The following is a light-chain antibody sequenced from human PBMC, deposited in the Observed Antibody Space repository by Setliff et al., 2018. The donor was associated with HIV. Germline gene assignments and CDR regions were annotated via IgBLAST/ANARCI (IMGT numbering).Light chain of an antibody. Sequence: QSVLTQPPSVSAAPGQKVTISCTGTSSDVGGYNYVSWYHQHPGKATKLMISDVSKRPSGVPDRFSGSKSGNTASLTISGLQAEDEADYYCCSYAGNAYVFGAGTKVTVL. CDR3: CSYAGNAYV. CDR2: DVS. CDR1: SSDVGGYNY. J-gene: IGLJ1*01. V-gene: IGLV2-11*01.